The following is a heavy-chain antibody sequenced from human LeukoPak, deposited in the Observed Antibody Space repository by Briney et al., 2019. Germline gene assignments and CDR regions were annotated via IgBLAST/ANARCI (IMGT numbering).Heavy chain of an antibody. J-gene: IGHJ5*02. CDR1: GFSLSTSGMC. CDR2: INWNDDK. D-gene: IGHD4-17*01. V-gene: IGHV2-70*01. CDR3: ARMVYGDFVSWFDP. Sequence: ESGPALVKPTQTLTLTCTFSGFSLSTSGMCVSWIRQPPGKALEWLALINWNDDKYYSTSLKTRLTISKDTSKTQVVLTLTNMDPMDTATYYCARMVYGDFVSWFDPWGQGTLVTVSS.